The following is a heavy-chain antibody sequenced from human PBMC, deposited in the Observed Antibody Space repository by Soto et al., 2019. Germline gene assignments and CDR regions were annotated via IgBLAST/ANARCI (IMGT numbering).Heavy chain of an antibody. D-gene: IGHD1-26*01. V-gene: IGHV3-23*01. J-gene: IGHJ4*02. CDR1: GFTFSDHA. CDR2: IRGDLVTT. CDR3: VKEGKMGVEGFDF. Sequence: EMQLLESGGDLVQPGGSLRLSCATSGFTFSDHAMHWVRQAPGEGLEWVSGIRGDLVTTPYADSVKSRFTISRDNSKNTLYLQMNSLRAEDTAIYYCVKEGKMGVEGFDFWGQGTLVTVSS.